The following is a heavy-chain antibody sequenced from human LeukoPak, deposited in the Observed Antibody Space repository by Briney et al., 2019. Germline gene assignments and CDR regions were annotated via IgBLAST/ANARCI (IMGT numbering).Heavy chain of an antibody. CDR3: ARSFAHVERYYFDY. CDR1: GYSFISYW. Sequence: GESLKISCKGSGYSFISYWTGWVRQMPGKGLEWMGIIYPGDSDTTYSPSFQGQVTISADKSINTAYLQWRSLKASDTAMYYCARSFAHVERYYFDYWGQGTLVSVSS. J-gene: IGHJ4*02. CDR2: IYPGDSDT. V-gene: IGHV5-51*01. D-gene: IGHD1-1*01.